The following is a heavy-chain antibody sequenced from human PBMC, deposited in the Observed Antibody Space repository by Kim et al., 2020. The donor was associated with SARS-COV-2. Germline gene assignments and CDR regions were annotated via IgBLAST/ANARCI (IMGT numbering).Heavy chain of an antibody. V-gene: IGHV4-34*01. J-gene: IGHJ6*02. CDR1: GGSFSGYY. Sequence: SETLSLTCAVYGGSFSGYYWSWIRQPPGKGLEWIGEINHSGSTNYNPSLESRVTISVDTSKNQFSLKLSSVTAADTAVYYCARGVRYYDSSGPVWGQGTTVTVSS. CDR3: ARGVRYYDSSGPV. CDR2: INHSGST. D-gene: IGHD3-22*01.